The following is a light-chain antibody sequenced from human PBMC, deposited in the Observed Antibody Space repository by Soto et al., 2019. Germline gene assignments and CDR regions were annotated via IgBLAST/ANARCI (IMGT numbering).Light chain of an antibody. CDR3: QHYNSYSRT. CDR1: QSVSSY. Sequence: EIFLTQSPATLSLSAGERATLSCRASQSVSSYLAWYQQKPGKAPRLLIYEASSMDTGIPSRFSGSGSGTDFTLTISSLQPDDFATYYCQHYNSYSRTFGQGTKVDIK. V-gene: IGKV3-11*01. J-gene: IGKJ1*01. CDR2: EAS.